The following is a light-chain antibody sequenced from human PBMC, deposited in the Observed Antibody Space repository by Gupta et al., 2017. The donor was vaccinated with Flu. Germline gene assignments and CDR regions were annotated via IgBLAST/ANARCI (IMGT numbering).Light chain of an antibody. Sequence: SSSNIGSNAVTWYQQVPGTAPNLLIFSVNRRASGVPERFSGSKSGTSASLAISGLQSEDEADYYCAAWDDSLNASVFGGGTKLTVL. CDR1: SSNIGSNA. J-gene: IGLJ3*02. CDR3: AAWDDSLNASV. V-gene: IGLV1-44*01. CDR2: SVN.